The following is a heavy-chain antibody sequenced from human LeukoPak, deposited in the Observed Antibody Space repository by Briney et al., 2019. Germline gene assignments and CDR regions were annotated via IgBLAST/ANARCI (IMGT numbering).Heavy chain of an antibody. CDR2: INPNSGGT. J-gene: IGHJ4*02. CDR3: ARAYCGGDCYSPTYYFDY. D-gene: IGHD2-21*02. Sequence: ASVKVSCKASGYTFTGYHMHWVRHAPGQGLEWMGWINPNSGGTNYAQKFQGRVTMTRDTSISTAYMELSRLRSDDTAVYYCARAYCGGDCYSPTYYFDYWGQGTLVTVSS. V-gene: IGHV1-2*02. CDR1: GYTFTGYH.